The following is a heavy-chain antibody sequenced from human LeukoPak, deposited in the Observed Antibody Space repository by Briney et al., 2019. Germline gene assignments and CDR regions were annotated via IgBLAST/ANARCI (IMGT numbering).Heavy chain of an antibody. V-gene: IGHV4-59*08. J-gene: IGHJ3*02. D-gene: IGHD6-6*01. CDR1: GASISSYY. Sequence: PSETLSLTCTVSGASISSYYWSWIRQPPGKGLEWIGYIYSSVSTNYDPSLKGRVTISLDTSKNQFSLKLSSVTAADTAMYYCARWEYSSSPGAFDIWGRGAMVTVSS. CDR3: ARWEYSSSPGAFDI. CDR2: IYSSVST.